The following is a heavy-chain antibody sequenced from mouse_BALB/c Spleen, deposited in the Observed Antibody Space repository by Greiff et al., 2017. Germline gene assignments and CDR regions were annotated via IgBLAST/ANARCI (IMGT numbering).Heavy chain of an antibody. J-gene: IGHJ4*01. V-gene: IGHV2-9*02. CDR1: GFSLTSYG. CDR3: ATRWLLLGYCAMDY. CDR2: IWAGGST. Sequence: VKLVESGPGLVAPSQSLSITCTVSGFSLTSYGVHWVRQPPGKGLEWLGVIWAGGSTNYNSALMSRLSISKDNSKSQVFLKMNSLQTDDTAMYYCATRWLLLGYCAMDYWGQGTSVTVSS. D-gene: IGHD2-3*01.